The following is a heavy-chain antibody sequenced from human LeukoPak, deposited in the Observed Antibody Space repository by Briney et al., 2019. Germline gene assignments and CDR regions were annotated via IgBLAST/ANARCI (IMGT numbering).Heavy chain of an antibody. CDR2: IVVGSGNT. J-gene: IGHJ4*02. V-gene: IGHV1-58*01. D-gene: IGHD5-18*01. CDR3: ARDGQVSGYSYGPDY. Sequence: SVKVSCKTSGFTFTSSAVQWVRQARGQRLEWIGWIVVGSGNTNYAQKFQERVTITRDMSTSTAYMELSSLRSEDTAVYYCARDGQVSGYSYGPDYWGQGTLVTVSS. CDR1: GFTFTSSA.